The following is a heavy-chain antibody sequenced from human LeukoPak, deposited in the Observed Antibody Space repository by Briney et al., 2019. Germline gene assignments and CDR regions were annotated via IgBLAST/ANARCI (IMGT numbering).Heavy chain of an antibody. D-gene: IGHD6-19*01. CDR3: AVSLYSSGWYRSNWFDP. Sequence: SETLSLTCAVYGGSFSGYYWSWIREPPGKGLEWSGEINHSGSTNYNPSLKSRVTISVDTSKNQFSLKLSSVTAADTAVYYCAVSLYSSGWYRSNWFDPWGQGTLVTVSS. V-gene: IGHV4-34*01. CDR2: INHSGST. J-gene: IGHJ5*02. CDR1: GGSFSGYY.